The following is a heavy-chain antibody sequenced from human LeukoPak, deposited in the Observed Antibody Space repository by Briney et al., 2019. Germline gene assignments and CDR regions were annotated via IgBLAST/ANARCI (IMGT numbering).Heavy chain of an antibody. CDR1: GFTFSSYG. CDR2: IRYDGSNK. D-gene: IGHD3-10*01. CDR3: AKDWLWFGDTTSVVNHYFDY. J-gene: IGHJ4*02. V-gene: IGHV3-30*02. Sequence: PGGSLRLSCAASGFTFSSYGMHWVRQAPGKGLEWVAFIRYDGSNKYYADSVKGRFTISRDNSKNTLYLQMNSLRAEDTAVYYCAKDWLWFGDTTSVVNHYFDYWGQGTLVTVSS.